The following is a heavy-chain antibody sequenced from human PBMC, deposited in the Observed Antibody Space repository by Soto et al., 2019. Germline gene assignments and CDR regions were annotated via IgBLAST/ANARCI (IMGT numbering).Heavy chain of an antibody. CDR3: AKDAGYSSAGHDVFDI. J-gene: IGHJ3*02. V-gene: IGHV3-23*01. D-gene: IGHD6-19*01. Sequence: EVQLLESGGGLVQPGGSLRLSCAATGFTFSYSGMNWVRQAPGRGLEWVSTISRSGGTTYYADSVRGRFTISRDNSKNTRYLQIDSLRAEDTAVFYCAKDAGYSSAGHDVFDIWGQGTMVTVSS. CDR2: ISRSGGTT. CDR1: GFTFSYSG.